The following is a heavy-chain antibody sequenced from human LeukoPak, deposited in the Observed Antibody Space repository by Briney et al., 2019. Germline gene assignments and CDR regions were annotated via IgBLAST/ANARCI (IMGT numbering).Heavy chain of an antibody. J-gene: IGHJ6*02. Sequence: PGGSLRLSCAASGFTFSSYSMNWVRQAPGKGLEWVSYISSSSSTIYYADSVKGRFTISRDNAKNSLYLQMNSLRAEDTAVYYCASEYAGQWLAEEKDRYYYGMDVWGQGTTVTVSS. CDR2: ISSSSSTI. CDR3: ASEYAGQWLAEEKDRYYYGMDV. V-gene: IGHV3-48*04. CDR1: GFTFSSYS. D-gene: IGHD6-19*01.